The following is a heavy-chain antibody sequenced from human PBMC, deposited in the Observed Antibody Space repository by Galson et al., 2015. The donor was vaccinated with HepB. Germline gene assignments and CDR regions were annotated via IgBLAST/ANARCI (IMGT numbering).Heavy chain of an antibody. CDR1: TFIFSTYS. Sequence: SLRLSCTASTFIFSTYSMNWVRQAPGKGLEWVSYISSNSTTIYYADSLQGRVTISRDNSKNSVYMEMNSLRADDTAVYYCACFRGYDLNPLDYWGQGTLVTVSS. D-gene: IGHD5-12*01. CDR3: ACFRGYDLNPLDY. CDR2: ISSNSTTI. J-gene: IGHJ4*02. V-gene: IGHV3-48*04.